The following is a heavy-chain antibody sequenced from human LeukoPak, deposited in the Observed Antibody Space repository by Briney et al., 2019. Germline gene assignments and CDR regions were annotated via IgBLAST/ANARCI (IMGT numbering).Heavy chain of an antibody. J-gene: IGHJ4*02. CDR2: ISSSGSTI. D-gene: IGHD1-26*01. Sequence: GGSLRLSCAASGFTFSSYEMNWVRQAPGKGLEWVSYISSSGSTIYYADSVKGRFTISRDNAKNSLYLQMNSLRAEDTAVYYCARVDFPKWELLGPNDYWGQGTLVTVSS. V-gene: IGHV3-48*03. CDR3: ARVDFPKWELLGPNDY. CDR1: GFTFSSYE.